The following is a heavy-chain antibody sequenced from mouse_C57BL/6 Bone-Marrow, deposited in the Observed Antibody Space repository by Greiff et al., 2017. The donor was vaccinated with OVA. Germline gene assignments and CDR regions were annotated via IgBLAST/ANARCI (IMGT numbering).Heavy chain of an antibody. J-gene: IGHJ4*01. Sequence: QVQLQQSGAELVRPGASVKLSCKASGYTFTDYYINWVKQRPGQGLEWIARIYPGSGNTYYNEKFKGKATLTAEKSSSTAYMQLSSLTSEDSAVYFCARSGRSNYFYAMDYWGQGTSVTVSS. D-gene: IGHD2-5*01. CDR3: ARSGRSNYFYAMDY. CDR2: IYPGSGNT. V-gene: IGHV1-76*01. CDR1: GYTFTDYY.